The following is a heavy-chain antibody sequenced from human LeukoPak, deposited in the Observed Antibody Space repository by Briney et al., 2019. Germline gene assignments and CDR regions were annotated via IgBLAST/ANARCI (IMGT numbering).Heavy chain of an antibody. CDR2: INPNSGGT. V-gene: IGHV1-2*06. Sequence: SXXVACKASGYTFTGYYMHWLRQAPGQRLEWMGRINPNSGGTNYAQKFQGRVTMTRDTSISTAYMELSRLRSDDTAVYYCARDPSHDYAFDRWFDPWGQGTLVTVSS. D-gene: IGHD4-17*01. J-gene: IGHJ5*02. CDR1: GYTFTGYY. CDR3: ARDPSHDYAFDRWFDP.